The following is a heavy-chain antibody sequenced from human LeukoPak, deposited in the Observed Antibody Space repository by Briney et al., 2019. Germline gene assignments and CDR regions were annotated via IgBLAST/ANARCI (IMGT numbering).Heavy chain of an antibody. CDR2: ISGSGGGT. CDR1: GFTFSSYA. CDR3: AKYMQRTAFDYFDY. D-gene: IGHD6-25*01. J-gene: IGHJ4*02. Sequence: GGSLRLSCAASGFTFSSYAMSWVRQAPGKGLEWVSTISGSGGGTYYADSVKGRFTISRDNSKNTLYLQMNSLRAEDTAVFYCAKYMQRTAFDYFDYWGQGTLVTVSS. V-gene: IGHV3-23*01.